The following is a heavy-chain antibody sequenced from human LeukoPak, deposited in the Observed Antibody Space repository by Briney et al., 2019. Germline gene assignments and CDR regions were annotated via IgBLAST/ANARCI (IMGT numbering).Heavy chain of an antibody. CDR1: GFTLSTYG. J-gene: IGHJ4*02. CDR2: ISYDGNSK. D-gene: IGHD2-15*01. Sequence: GGSLRLSCAASGFTLSTYGMHWVRQAPGKGLEWVAMISYDGNSKQYADLVKGRFTISRDNSKNTLYLQMNSLRTEDTAVYYCAREAEGLDYWGQGTLVTVSS. CDR3: AREAEGLDY. V-gene: IGHV3-30*03.